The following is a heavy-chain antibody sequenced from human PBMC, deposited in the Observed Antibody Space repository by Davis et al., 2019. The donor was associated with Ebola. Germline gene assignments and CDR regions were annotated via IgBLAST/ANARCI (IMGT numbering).Heavy chain of an antibody. CDR2: IDQRGST. CDR3: ARDYYDSSGYLWYFEN. J-gene: IGHJ4*02. CDR1: GGSFSGYH. V-gene: IGHV4-34*01. Sequence: SETLSLTCAVYGGSFSGYHWSWIRQSPGKGLDWIGEIDQRGSTDYNPSLKSRVTISIDRSKNQFSLKLSSVTAADTAVYYCARDYYDSSGYLWYFENWGQGTLVTVSS. D-gene: IGHD3-22*01.